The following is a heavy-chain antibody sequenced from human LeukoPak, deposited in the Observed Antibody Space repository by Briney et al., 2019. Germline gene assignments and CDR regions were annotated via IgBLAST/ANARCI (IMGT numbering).Heavy chain of an antibody. D-gene: IGHD3-10*01. V-gene: IGHV5-51*01. CDR3: ARQSRDGSKTRGYFFDY. CDR2: IYPADSDT. J-gene: IGHJ4*02. CDR1: GYIFTNYW. Sequence: SGESLKISCQVSGYIFTNYWIGWVRQMPGKGLESLGIIYPADSDTTYSPSFQGQVSLSADKSISTVYLQWSSLRASDTAMYFCARQSRDGSKTRGYFFDYWGLGTLVTVSS.